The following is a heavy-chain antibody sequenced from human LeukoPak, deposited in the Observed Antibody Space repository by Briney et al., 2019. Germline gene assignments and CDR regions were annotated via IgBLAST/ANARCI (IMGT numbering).Heavy chain of an antibody. Sequence: GGSLRLSCAASGFTVSSNYMNWVRQAPGKGLEWVSIIYSGGSTYYADSVKGRFTISRDSSKNTLYLQMNSLRAEDTAVYYCARDPYDILTGQPHWGQGTLVTVSS. D-gene: IGHD3-9*01. CDR2: IYSGGST. J-gene: IGHJ4*02. CDR3: ARDPYDILTGQPH. V-gene: IGHV3-53*01. CDR1: GFTVSSNY.